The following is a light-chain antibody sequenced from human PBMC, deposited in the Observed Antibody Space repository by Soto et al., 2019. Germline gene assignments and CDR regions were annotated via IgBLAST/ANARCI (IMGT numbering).Light chain of an antibody. CDR1: QTVTASY. CDR3: QQYGSSGT. J-gene: IGKJ1*01. Sequence: MVVTQSPGTLSLSPGEKATFSCRASQTVTASYLAWYQQKPGQAPRLLIYGSTNRIIGIPDRFSGSVSGTDFTLTISRLEPEDFAVYYCQQYGSSGTFGQGTKVDIK. V-gene: IGKV3-20*01. CDR2: GST.